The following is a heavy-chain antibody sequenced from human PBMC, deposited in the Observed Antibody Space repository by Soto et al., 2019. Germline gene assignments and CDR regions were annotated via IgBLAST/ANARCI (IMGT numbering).Heavy chain of an antibody. CDR2: VVYDGSKK. CDR3: ARDRGYRRYFDSSGFWADS. D-gene: IGHD3-22*01. CDR1: GFTFSNYG. Sequence: QVQLVESGGGVAQPGRSLRLSCAASGFTFSNYGMDWVRQAPGKGLEWVAAVVYDGSKKYYADSVKGRFTVSRDNYKNTLFLEMNALRVEDTAVYYCARDRGYRRYFDSSGFWADSWGQGTLVTVSS. J-gene: IGHJ4*02. V-gene: IGHV3-33*08.